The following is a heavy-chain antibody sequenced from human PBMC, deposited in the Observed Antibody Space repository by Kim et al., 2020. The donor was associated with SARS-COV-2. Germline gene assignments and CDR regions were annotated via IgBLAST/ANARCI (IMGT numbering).Heavy chain of an antibody. CDR2: ISNSGTTI. D-gene: IGHD3-3*01. Sequence: GGSLRLSCAASGFIFSNYNMNWVRQAPGKGLEWVSYISNSGTTIYYANSVRGRFTISRDNDKNSLYLQMNSLRPEDTAVYFCARWAGVSSGFLGPFDDWGHGTLVTVSS. V-gene: IGHV3-48*01. CDR3: ARWAGVSSGFLGPFDD. CDR1: GFIFSNYN. J-gene: IGHJ4*01.